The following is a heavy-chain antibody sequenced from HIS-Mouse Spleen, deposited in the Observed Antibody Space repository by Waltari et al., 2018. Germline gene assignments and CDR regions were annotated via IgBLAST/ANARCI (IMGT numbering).Heavy chain of an antibody. CDR3: AKVNSGSYYFDY. D-gene: IGHD1-26*01. J-gene: IGHJ4*02. Sequence: QVQLVASGGGVVQPGRSLRLSCAASGFTFSSYGMHGVRQAPGKGLEWVAVISYDGSNKYYADSVKGRFTISRDNSKNTLYLQMNSMRAEDTAVYYCAKVNSGSYYFDYWGQGTLVTVSS. CDR2: ISYDGSNK. V-gene: IGHV3-30*18. CDR1: GFTFSSYG.